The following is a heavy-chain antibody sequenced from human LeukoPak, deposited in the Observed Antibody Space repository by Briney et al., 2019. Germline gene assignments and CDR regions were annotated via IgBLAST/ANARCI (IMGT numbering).Heavy chain of an antibody. Sequence: SETLSFTCAVYGGSFSGYYWSWIRQPPGKGLEWIGEINHSGSTNYNPSLKSRVTISVDTSKNQFSLKLSSVTAADTAVYYCARGRMTIFGVVIGRAFDYWGQGTLVTVSS. J-gene: IGHJ4*02. V-gene: IGHV4-34*01. D-gene: IGHD3-3*01. CDR1: GGSFSGYY. CDR2: INHSGST. CDR3: ARGRMTIFGVVIGRAFDY.